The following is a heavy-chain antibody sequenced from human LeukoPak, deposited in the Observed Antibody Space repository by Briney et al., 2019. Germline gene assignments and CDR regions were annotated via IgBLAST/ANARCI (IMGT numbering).Heavy chain of an antibody. CDR1: GYTFTSYG. V-gene: IGHV1-18*01. Sequence: ASVKVSCKASGYTFTSYGISWVRQAPGQGLEWMGWISAYNGNTNYAQKPQGRVTMTTDTSTSTAYMELRSLRSDDTAVYYCARVGGYCSSTSCYTNYYYYYMDVWGKGTTVTVSS. D-gene: IGHD2-2*02. J-gene: IGHJ6*03. CDR3: ARVGGYCSSTSCYTNYYYYYMDV. CDR2: ISAYNGNT.